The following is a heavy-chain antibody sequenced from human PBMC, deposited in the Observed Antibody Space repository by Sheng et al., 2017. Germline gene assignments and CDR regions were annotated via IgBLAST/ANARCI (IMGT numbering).Heavy chain of an antibody. J-gene: IGHJ6*03. CDR2: IIPILGIA. V-gene: IGHV1-69*02. Sequence: QVQLVQSGAEVKKPGSSVKVSCKASGGTFSSYTISWVRQAPGQGLEWMGRIIPILGIANYAQKFQGRVTITADKSTSTAYMELSSLRSEDTAVYYCARGPPPIEYSSSHPYYYYMDVWGKGTTVTVSS. CDR3: ARGPPPIEYSSSHPYYYYMDV. D-gene: IGHD6-6*01. CDR1: GGTFSSYT.